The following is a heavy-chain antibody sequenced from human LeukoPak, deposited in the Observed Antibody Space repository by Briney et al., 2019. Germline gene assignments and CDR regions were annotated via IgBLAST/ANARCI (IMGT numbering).Heavy chain of an antibody. Sequence: GGSLRLSCAASGFTFSNFQMNWVPQAPGKGLEWVSYISSSGSAIYYADSVRGRFTISRDNAKNSLYLQMNSLRAEDTAVYYCATNSEDYWGQGTLVTVSS. D-gene: IGHD4-23*01. J-gene: IGHJ4*02. CDR2: ISSSGSAI. V-gene: IGHV3-48*03. CDR1: GFTFSNFQ. CDR3: ATNSEDY.